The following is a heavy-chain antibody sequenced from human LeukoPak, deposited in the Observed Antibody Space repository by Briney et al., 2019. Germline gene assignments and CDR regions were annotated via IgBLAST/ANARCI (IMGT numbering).Heavy chain of an antibody. V-gene: IGHV3-7*01. CDR3: VSTTRSSPFDN. D-gene: IGHD1-1*01. J-gene: IGHJ4*02. CDR1: GFTFSAYR. CDR2: IKQDGSDK. Sequence: GGSLRLSCAASGFTFSAYRMSWVGQAPGKGLEWLANIKQDGSDKPYEDSVKGRFAISRDNAKTSVYLQMNSLRAEDTALYYCVSTTRSSPFDNWGQGTLVTVSS.